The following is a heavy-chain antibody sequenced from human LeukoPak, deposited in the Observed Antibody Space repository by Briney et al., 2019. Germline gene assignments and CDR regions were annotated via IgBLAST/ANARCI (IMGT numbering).Heavy chain of an antibody. CDR3: ARRWAVAAVDY. CDR1: GFTFSIFW. CDR2: INSDGSST. V-gene: IGHV3-74*01. D-gene: IGHD6-19*01. J-gene: IGHJ4*02. Sequence: GGSLRLSCAASGFTFSIFWMHRVRRVPGKGLVWVSRINSDGSSTDYADSVKGRFTISRDNAKNTLYLQMNSLRAEDTAVYYCARRWAVAAVDYRGQGTLVTVSS.